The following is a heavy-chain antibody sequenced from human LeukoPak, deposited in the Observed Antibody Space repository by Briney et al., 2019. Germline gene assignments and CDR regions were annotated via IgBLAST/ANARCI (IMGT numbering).Heavy chain of an antibody. J-gene: IGHJ6*03. V-gene: IGHV1-18*01. CDR2: ISAYNGNT. D-gene: IGHD3-10*01. CDR3: ARGASPSRAYYGSGSCYNYYYMDV. CDR1: GYTFTSYG. Sequence: GASVKVSCKASGYTFTSYGISWVRQAPGQGLEWMGWISAYNGNTNYAQKLQGRVTITADESTSTAYMELSSLRSEDTAVYYCARGASPSRAYYGSGSCYNYYYMDVWGKGATVTVSS.